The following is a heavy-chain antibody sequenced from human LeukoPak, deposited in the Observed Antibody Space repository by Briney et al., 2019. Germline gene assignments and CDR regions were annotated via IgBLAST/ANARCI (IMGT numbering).Heavy chain of an antibody. D-gene: IGHD6-13*01. CDR2: IYYSGST. J-gene: IGHJ4*02. CDR3: ARERGDKYSSSWYPPDY. CDR1: GGSISSSSYY. Sequence: SETLSLTCTVSGGSISSSSYYWGWIRQPPGKGLEWIGSIYYSGSTYYNPSLKSRVTISVDTSKNQFSLKLSSVTAADTAVYYCARERGDKYSSSWYPPDYWGQGTLVTVSS. V-gene: IGHV4-39*07.